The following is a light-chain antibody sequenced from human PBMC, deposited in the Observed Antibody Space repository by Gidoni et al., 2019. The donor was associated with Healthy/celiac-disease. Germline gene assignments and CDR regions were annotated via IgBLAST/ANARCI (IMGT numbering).Light chain of an antibody. CDR2: GAS. Sequence: ELVLTQSPGTLSLSPGERATRSCRASQSVSSSYLAWYQQKPGQAPRLLIYGASSRATGIPDRFSGSGSGTDFTLTISRLEPEDFAVYYCQQYGSSPPVYTFGQGTKLEIK. V-gene: IGKV3-20*01. J-gene: IGKJ2*01. CDR3: QQYGSSPPVYT. CDR1: QSVSSSY.